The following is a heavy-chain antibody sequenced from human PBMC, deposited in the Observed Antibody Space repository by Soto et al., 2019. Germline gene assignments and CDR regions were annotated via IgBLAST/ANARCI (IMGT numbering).Heavy chain of an antibody. CDR1: GFTFSDHY. J-gene: IGHJ4*02. CDR3: GRVNYYDNSNYYVDY. Sequence: PGGSLRLSCAASGFTFSDHYMDWVRQAPGKGLEWVGRIRKKVNSYTTEYAASVKGRFTISRDDSKNSLYLQMNSLKTEDTAVYYCGRVNYYDNSNYYVDYWGQGTLVTVSS. D-gene: IGHD3-22*01. V-gene: IGHV3-72*01. CDR2: IRKKVNSYTT.